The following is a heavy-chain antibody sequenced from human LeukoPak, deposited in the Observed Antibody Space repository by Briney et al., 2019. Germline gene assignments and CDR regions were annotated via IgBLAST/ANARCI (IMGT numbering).Heavy chain of an antibody. CDR1: GGTFSSYA. Sequence: SVTVSCKASGGTFSSYAISWVRQAPGQGLEWMGGIIPIFGTANYARKFQGRVTITADEFTSTAYMELSSLRSEDPAVYYCARGPPSLYYDFWSGYSSVIDPWGQGTLVTVSS. J-gene: IGHJ5*02. D-gene: IGHD3-3*01. V-gene: IGHV1-69*01. CDR2: IIPIFGTA. CDR3: ARGPPSLYYDFWSGYSSVIDP.